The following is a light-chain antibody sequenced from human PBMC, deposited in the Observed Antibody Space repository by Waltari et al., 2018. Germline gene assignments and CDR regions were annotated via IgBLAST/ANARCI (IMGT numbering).Light chain of an antibody. V-gene: IGLV2-14*03. Sequence: QSAPTQPASVSGSPGQSITISCTGTSSDVGGYNYVSWYQQHPGKAPKLMIYDVSNRPSGFSNRFSGSKSGNTASLTISGLQTEDEADYYCSSYTSSSTRVVFGGGTKLTVL. CDR1: SSDVGGYNY. CDR2: DVS. J-gene: IGLJ2*01. CDR3: SSYTSSSTRVV.